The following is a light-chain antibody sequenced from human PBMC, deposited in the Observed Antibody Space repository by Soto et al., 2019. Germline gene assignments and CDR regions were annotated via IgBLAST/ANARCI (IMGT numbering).Light chain of an antibody. CDR2: AAS. V-gene: IGKV1-9*01. J-gene: IGKJ3*01. CDR3: QQYNSYAFS. CDR1: QDIAIY. Sequence: PLTPSPSSPSASVGDRGQITCRASQDIAIYLAWYQQKPGEAPKLLIYAASTLYGGVPSRFSGSGSGTEFTLTISGLQPEDFATYYCQQYNSYAFSFGPGTKVDIK.